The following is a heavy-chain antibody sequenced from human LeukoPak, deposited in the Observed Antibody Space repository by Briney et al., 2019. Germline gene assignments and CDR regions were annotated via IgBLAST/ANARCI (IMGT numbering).Heavy chain of an antibody. V-gene: IGHV3-48*01. CDR3: ARGAATGTSRFDY. CDR2: ISSSSSTI. Sequence: PGGSLRLSCEGSGFTFSTYSMSWLRQAPGKGLEWVSYISSSSSTIYYADSVKGRFTISRDNAKNSLYLQMNSLRAEDTAVYYCARGAATGTSRFDYWGQGTLVTVSS. J-gene: IGHJ4*02. CDR1: GFTFSTYS. D-gene: IGHD6-13*01.